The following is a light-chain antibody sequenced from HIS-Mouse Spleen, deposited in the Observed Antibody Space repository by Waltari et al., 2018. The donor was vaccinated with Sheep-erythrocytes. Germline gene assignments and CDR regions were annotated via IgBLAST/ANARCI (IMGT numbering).Light chain of an antibody. CDR2: DVS. J-gene: IGLJ1*01. Sequence: QSALTQPRSVSGSPGQSVTISCTGTSSDVGGYNYVSWYQQHPGKAPKLMIYDVSKRASGVPDRFSGSKSGNTASLTISGLQDEDEADYYCCSYAGSYNHVFATGTKVTVL. CDR1: SSDVGGYNY. CDR3: CSYAGSYNHV. V-gene: IGLV2-11*01.